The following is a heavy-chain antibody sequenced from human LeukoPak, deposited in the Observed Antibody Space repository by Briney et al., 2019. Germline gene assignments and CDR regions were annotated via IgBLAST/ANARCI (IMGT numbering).Heavy chain of an antibody. CDR1: GYTFTGYY. V-gene: IGHV1-2*02. J-gene: IGHJ5*02. CDR2: INPKTGGT. Sequence: ASVKVSCKASGYTFTGYYIHWVRQAPGQGLEWMGWINPKTGGTNSAQKFQGRVTMTRDTSISTAYMELSNLRSDDTAMYYCARLCDTKWFDPWGQGTLVTVSS. D-gene: IGHD2-21*02. CDR3: ARLCDTKWFDP.